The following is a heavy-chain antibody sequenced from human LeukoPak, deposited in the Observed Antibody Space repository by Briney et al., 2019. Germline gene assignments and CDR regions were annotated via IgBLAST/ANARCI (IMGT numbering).Heavy chain of an antibody. CDR1: GGSISSYY. CDR2: IYYSGST. V-gene: IGHV4-59*01. D-gene: IGHD5-12*01. Sequence: SETLSLTCTVSGGSISSYYWSWIRQPPGKGLEWIGYIYYSGSTNYNPSLKSRVTISVDTSKNQFSLKLSSVTAADTAVYYCARDVEWLPGKGFDPWGQGTLVTVSS. J-gene: IGHJ5*02. CDR3: ARDVEWLPGKGFDP.